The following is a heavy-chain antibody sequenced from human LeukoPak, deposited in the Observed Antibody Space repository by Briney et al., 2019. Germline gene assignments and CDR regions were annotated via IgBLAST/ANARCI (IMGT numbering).Heavy chain of an antibody. V-gene: IGHV3-30*18. J-gene: IGHJ3*02. Sequence: PGGSLRLSCAASGFTFSSYGMLWVRQAPGKGLDWVALISYDGNNKFYADSVKGRFTISRDNSKNTLYLQMNSLRAEDTAVYYCAKPSGGYYLLDAFDIWGQGTMVTVSS. D-gene: IGHD1-26*01. CDR3: AKPSGGYYLLDAFDI. CDR1: GFTFSSYG. CDR2: ISYDGNNK.